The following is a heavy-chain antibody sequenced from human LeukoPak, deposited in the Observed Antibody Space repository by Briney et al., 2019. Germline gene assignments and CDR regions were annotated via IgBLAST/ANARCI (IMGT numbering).Heavy chain of an antibody. CDR3: GRRYTTSWFFDY. CDR2: IYYTGNS. CDR1: GGSISSYY. Sequence: SGTLSLTCTVSGGSISSYYWSWIRQPPGKGLEWLGYIYYTGNSNYNPSLESRVTMSLDTSTNHFSMSMNSVTAAGTDVYYCGRRYTTSWFFDYWGQGALVTVSS. V-gene: IGHV4-59*08. J-gene: IGHJ4*02. D-gene: IGHD2-2*02.